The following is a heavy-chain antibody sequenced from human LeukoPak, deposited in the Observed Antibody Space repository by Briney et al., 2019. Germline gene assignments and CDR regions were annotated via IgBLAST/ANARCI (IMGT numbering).Heavy chain of an antibody. V-gene: IGHV3-30*03. J-gene: IGHJ4*02. Sequence: PGRSLRLSCAASGFTFSIYGMHWVRQAPGKGLEWVAVISYDGSNKYYADSVKGRFTISRDNSKNTLYLQMNSLRAEDTAVYYCARAFYGDSSYYFDYWGQGTLVTVSS. D-gene: IGHD4-17*01. CDR2: ISYDGSNK. CDR3: ARAFYGDSSYYFDY. CDR1: GFTFSIYG.